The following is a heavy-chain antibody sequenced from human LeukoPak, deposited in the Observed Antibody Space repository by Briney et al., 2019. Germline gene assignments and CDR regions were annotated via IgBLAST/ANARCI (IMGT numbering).Heavy chain of an antibody. CDR3: ARMAGSSWFGY. J-gene: IGHJ4*02. V-gene: IGHV3-66*01. D-gene: IGHD6-13*01. CDR2: IYSNSAT. CDR1: GFTVSSTY. Sequence: SGGSLRLSCAASGFTVSSTYMSWIRQAPGKGLEWVSIIYSNSATYYADSVKGRFTISRDNSKNTLYLQVNSLSAEDTAVYYCARMAGSSWFGYWGQGTLVTVSS.